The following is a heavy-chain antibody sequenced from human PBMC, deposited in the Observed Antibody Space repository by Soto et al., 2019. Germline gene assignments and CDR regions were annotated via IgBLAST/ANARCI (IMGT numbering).Heavy chain of an antibody. CDR2: IWYDGSNK. V-gene: IGHV3-33*01. Sequence: GSLRICRAASGFRLCIYVMHLVRKAKGKGLEWVAVIWYDGSNKYYADSVKGRFTISRDNSKNTLYLQMNSLRAEDTAVYYCARDASLSSSWFPDYYYYYGMDISGQGTTVTVSS. J-gene: IGHJ6*02. CDR3: ARDASLSSSWFPDYYYYYGMDI. D-gene: IGHD6-13*01. CDR1: GFRLCIYV.